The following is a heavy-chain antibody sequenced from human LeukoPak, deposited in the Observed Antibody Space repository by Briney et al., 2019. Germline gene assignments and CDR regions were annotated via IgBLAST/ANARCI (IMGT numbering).Heavy chain of an antibody. V-gene: IGHV4-59*08. Sequence: SETLSLTCTVSGGSISSYYWSWIRQPPGKGLEWIGYIYYSGSTDYNPSLKSRVTISVDTSKNQFSLKLSSVTAADTAVYYCARHQGTYSSSWYDYWGQGTLVTVSS. CDR2: IYYSGST. CDR1: GGSISSYY. D-gene: IGHD6-13*01. CDR3: ARHQGTYSSSWYDY. J-gene: IGHJ4*02.